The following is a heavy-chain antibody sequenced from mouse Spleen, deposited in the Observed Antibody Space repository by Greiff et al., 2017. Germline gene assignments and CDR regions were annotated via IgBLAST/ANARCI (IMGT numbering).Heavy chain of an antibody. J-gene: IGHJ4*01. V-gene: IGHV5-6-3*01. CDR3: ARDAPRGAMDY. CDR2: INSNGGST. Sequence: EVHLVESGGGLVQPGGSLKLSCAASGFTFSSYGLSWVRPTPDKRLEFVATINSNGGSTYYPDSVKGRFTISRDNAKNTLYLQMSSLKSEDTAMYYCARDAPRGAMDYWGQGTSVTVSS. CDR1: GFTFSSYG.